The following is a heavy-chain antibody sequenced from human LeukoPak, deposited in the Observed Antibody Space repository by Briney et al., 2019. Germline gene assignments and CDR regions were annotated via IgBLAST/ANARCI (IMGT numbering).Heavy chain of an antibody. CDR3: ARDVASWGGYTFAY. CDR2: IKQDGSDR. J-gene: IGHJ4*02. V-gene: IGHV3-7*01. D-gene: IGHD5-12*01. CDR1: GFTFSSYW. Sequence: GGSLRLSCAASGFTFSSYWMSWVRQAPGKGLEWVANIKQDGSDRYYVDSVKGRFTISRDNGKNSLYLQMNSLRIDDTAVYFCARDVASWGGYTFAYWGQGTLGTVSS.